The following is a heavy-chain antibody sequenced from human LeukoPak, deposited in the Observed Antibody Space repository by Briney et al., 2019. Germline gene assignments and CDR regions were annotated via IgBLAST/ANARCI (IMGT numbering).Heavy chain of an antibody. J-gene: IGHJ4*02. D-gene: IGHD3-10*01. CDR1: GFTFSDYS. CDR3: ARDIKGEGNFGNSDY. CDR2: IGIDSGNT. Sequence: GGSLRLSCAASGFTFSDYSMNWVRQAPGKGLEWISYIGIDSGNTYYADSVKGRFTISGDKAKNSLYLQMNSLRVEDTAVYYCARDIKGEGNFGNSDYWGQGTLVTVSS. V-gene: IGHV3-48*01.